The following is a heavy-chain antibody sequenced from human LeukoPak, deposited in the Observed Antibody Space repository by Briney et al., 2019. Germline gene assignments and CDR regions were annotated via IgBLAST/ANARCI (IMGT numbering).Heavy chain of an antibody. J-gene: IGHJ6*04. CDR3: AGPHYYGSGSYPKDYYHGMDV. CDR2: IIPIFGTA. V-gene: IGHV1-69*13. Sequence: SVKVSCKASGGTFSSYAISWVRQAPGQGLEWMGGIIPIFGTANYAQKFQGRVTITADESTSTAYMELSSLRSEDTAVYYCAGPHYYGSGSYPKDYYHGMDVWGKGTTVTVSS. D-gene: IGHD3-10*01. CDR1: GGTFSSYA.